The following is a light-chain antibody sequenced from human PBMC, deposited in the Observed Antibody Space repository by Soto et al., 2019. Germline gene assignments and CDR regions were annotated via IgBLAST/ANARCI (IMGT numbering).Light chain of an antibody. J-gene: IGLJ3*02. Sequence: QSALTQPRSVSESPGQSVTISCTGTTSDVGGYNDDVSWYQQHPGKAPKLMIYDVNKRPSGVPDRFSGSKSGNTASLTISGLQAEDEADYYCCSYAGSGLFGGGTKLTVL. V-gene: IGLV2-11*01. CDR3: CSYAGSGL. CDR1: TSDVGGYND. CDR2: DVN.